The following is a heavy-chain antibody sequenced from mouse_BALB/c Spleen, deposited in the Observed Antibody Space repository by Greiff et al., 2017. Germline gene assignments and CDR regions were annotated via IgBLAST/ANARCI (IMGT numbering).Heavy chain of an antibody. V-gene: IGHV1-14*01. CDR1: GYTFTSYV. D-gene: IGHD2-5*01. Sequence: EVQLQQSGPELVKPGASVKMSCKASGYTFTSYVMHWVKQKPGQGLEWIGYINPYNDGTKYNEKFKGKATLTSDKSSSTAYMELSSLTSEDSAVYYCAAYYSNSWFAYWGQGTLVTVSA. J-gene: IGHJ3*01. CDR3: AAYYSNSWFAY. CDR2: INPYNDGT.